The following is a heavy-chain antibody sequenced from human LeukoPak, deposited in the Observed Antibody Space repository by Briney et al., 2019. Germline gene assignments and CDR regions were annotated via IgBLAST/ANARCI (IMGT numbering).Heavy chain of an antibody. CDR2: ISGSGGST. CDR1: GFTFSSYA. Sequence: GGSLRLSCAASGFTFSSYAMSWVRQAPGKGLEWVSAISGSGGSTYYADSVKGRFTISRDNSKNTPYLQMNSLRVEDTAVYYCAKGGYCSSTSCLAIYWGQGTLVTVSS. J-gene: IGHJ4*02. CDR3: AKGGYCSSTSCLAIY. D-gene: IGHD2-2*01. V-gene: IGHV3-23*01.